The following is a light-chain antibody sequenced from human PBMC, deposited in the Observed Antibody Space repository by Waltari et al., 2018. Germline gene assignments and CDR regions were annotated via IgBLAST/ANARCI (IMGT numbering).Light chain of an antibody. J-gene: IGKJ4*01. CDR1: QDIIIS. Sequence: DIQMTQSPSSVSASVGDRVTITCRASQDIIISLVWIQQKPGKAPKYLIYAASSFLSGVPSRFSGSGSGTYFTLTISSLQPEDFATYYCQQVHNFPLTFGGGTEVAIK. V-gene: IGKV1-12*01. CDR3: QQVHNFPLT. CDR2: AAS.